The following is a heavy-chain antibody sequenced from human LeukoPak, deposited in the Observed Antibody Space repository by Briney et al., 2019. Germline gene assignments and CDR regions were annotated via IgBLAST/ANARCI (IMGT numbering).Heavy chain of an antibody. Sequence: GGSLRLSCVASGFTISSYWMHWVRQAPGKGLEWVANIKQDGSEEYYVDSVKGRFTISRDNAKNSLYLQMNSLRAEDTAVYYCARRYFDYWGQGVLVTVSS. J-gene: IGHJ4*02. V-gene: IGHV3-7*03. CDR3: ARRYFDY. CDR1: GFTISSYW. CDR2: IKQDGSEE.